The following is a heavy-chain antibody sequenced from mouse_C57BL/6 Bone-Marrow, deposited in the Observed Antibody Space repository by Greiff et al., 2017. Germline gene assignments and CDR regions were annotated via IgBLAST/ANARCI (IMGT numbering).Heavy chain of an antibody. CDR3: ARPILRYYAMDY. J-gene: IGHJ4*01. V-gene: IGHV1-39*01. CDR1: GYSFTDYN. D-gene: IGHD1-1*01. CDR2: INPNNGTT. Sequence: VQLKESGPELVKPGASVKISCKASGYSFTDYNMNWVKQSNGQSLEWIGVINPNNGTTSYNQKLKGKATLTVNQSSSTASMQLNSLTSEDAAVYYCARPILRYYAMDYWGQGTSVTVSA.